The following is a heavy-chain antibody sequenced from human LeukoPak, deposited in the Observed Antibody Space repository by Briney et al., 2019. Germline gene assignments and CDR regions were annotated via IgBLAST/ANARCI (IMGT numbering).Heavy chain of an antibody. J-gene: IGHJ4*02. CDR1: GGSISSYY. Sequence: PSETPSLTCTVSGGSISSYYWSWIRQPPGKGLEWIGYIYYSGSTNYNPPLKSRVTISVDTSKNQFSLKLSSVTAADTAVYYCARERRDGYNRAVDYWGQGTLVTVSS. D-gene: IGHD5-24*01. CDR3: ARERRDGYNRAVDY. CDR2: IYYSGST. V-gene: IGHV4-59*01.